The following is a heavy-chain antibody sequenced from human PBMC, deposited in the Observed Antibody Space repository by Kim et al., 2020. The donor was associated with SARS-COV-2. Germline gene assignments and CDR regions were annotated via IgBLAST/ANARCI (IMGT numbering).Heavy chain of an antibody. J-gene: IGHJ3*01. D-gene: IGHD3-10*01. CDR3: ARNSGRLSPHGESFDV. CDR1: GFPFSTYF. Sequence: GGSLRLSCSGSGFPFSTYFMNWVRQAPGKGLEWVSSISGSSDYIYYADSMKGRFTISRDNGRQSLYLQMDSLGAEDTALYYCARNSGRLSPHGESFDVWG. V-gene: IGHV3-21*01. CDR2: ISGSSDYI.